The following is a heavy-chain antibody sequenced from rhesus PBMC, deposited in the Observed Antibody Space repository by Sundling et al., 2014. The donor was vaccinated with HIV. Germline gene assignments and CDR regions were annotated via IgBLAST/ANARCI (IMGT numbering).Heavy chain of an antibody. J-gene: IGHJ6*01. CDR2: ISGSGGGI. V-gene: IGHV4-173*01. CDR1: GGSIRSNY. D-gene: IGHD3-9*01. CDR3: ARVPAGDFGYSYTDYSNGLDP. Sequence: QVQLQESGPGLVKPSETLFLTCAVSGGSIRSNYWSWIRQPPGKGLEWLGRISGSGGGIDYNPSLKSRVTLSTDTPNNQFSLKLSSVTAADTAVYYCARVPAGDFGYSYTDYSNGLDPWGHGVVVTVSS.